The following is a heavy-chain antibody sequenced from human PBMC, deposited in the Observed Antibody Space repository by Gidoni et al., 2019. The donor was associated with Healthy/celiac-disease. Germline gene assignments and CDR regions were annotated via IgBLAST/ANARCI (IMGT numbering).Heavy chain of an antibody. V-gene: IGHV1-18*01. D-gene: IGHD3-10*01. CDR3: ARAERKITMVRGGHAFDI. J-gene: IGHJ3*02. Sequence: QVQLVQSGAEVKKPGASVKVSCKASGYTFPSYGISWVRQAPGQGLEWMGWISAYNGNTNYAQKLQGRVTMTTDTSTSTAYMELRSLRSDDTAVYYCARAERKITMVRGGHAFDIWGQGTMVTVSS. CDR1: GYTFPSYG. CDR2: ISAYNGNT.